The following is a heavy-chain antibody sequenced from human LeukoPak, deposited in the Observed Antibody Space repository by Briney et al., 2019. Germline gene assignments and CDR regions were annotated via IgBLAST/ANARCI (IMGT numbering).Heavy chain of an antibody. CDR1: GFTFSSYE. Sequence: GGSLRLSCAASGFTFSSYEMNWVRQAPGKGPEWVSYISSSGSTIYYADSVKGRFTISRDNAKNSLYLQMNSLRAEDTAVYYCARADYYYYVDVWGKGTTVTVSS. CDR2: ISSSGSTI. J-gene: IGHJ6*03. CDR3: ARADYYYYVDV. V-gene: IGHV3-48*03.